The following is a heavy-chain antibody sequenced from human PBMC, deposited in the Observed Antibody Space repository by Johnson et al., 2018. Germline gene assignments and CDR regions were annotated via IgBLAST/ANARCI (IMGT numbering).Heavy chain of an antibody. CDR1: AFTFSNYG. CDR2: ISFDGSNK. V-gene: IGHV3-30*03. J-gene: IGHJ1*01. D-gene: IGHD1-14*01. CDR3: ARDQGAGGLNNGYVQH. Sequence: QVQLQESGGGVVQPGRSRRLSCAASAFTFSNYGMHWVRQAPGKGLEWVAVISFDGSNKYYTDPVKGRFTISRDNSMNTLFLQMDTLRDEDTAVYYCARDQGAGGLNNGYVQHWGQGTLVTVSS.